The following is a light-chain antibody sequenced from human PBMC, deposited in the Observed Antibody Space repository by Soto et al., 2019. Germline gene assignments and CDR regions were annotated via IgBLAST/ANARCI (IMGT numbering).Light chain of an antibody. CDR2: KAS. CDR3: QQYTSYSPT. CDR1: QSISGW. V-gene: IGKV1-5*03. Sequence: DIQMTQSPSTLSASVGDRVTITCRASQSISGWLAWYQQKPGKAPKLLIYKASSLETGVPSRFSGSGSGTEFTLTISSLQPDDFATYYCQQYTSYSPTFGQGTKVDNK. J-gene: IGKJ1*01.